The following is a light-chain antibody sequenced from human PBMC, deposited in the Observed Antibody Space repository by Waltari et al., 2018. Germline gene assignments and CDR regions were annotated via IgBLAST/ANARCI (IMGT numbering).Light chain of an antibody. CDR2: KAS. V-gene: IGKV1-5*03. CDR3: QHFITYPRT. J-gene: IGKJ1*01. CDR1: QSISPW. Sequence: DIQMNQSPSTLSASVGDRVTITCRASQSISPWLAWYQQKPGKAPKLLISKASSLESGVPSRFSGSGSGTLFTLTISSLQSDDFATYYCQHFITYPRTFGQGTKVEIK.